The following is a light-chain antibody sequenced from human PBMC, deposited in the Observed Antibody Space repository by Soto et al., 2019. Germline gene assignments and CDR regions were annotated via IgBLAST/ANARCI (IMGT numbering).Light chain of an antibody. CDR3: QQYGSSPRT. J-gene: IGKJ1*01. CDR1: QSVSSSY. Sequence: IVLTQSPGTLSLSPGERATLSCRASQSVSSSYLAWYQQKPGQAPRLLIYGASSRATGIPDRFSGSGSGTDFPLTISRLEPEDFAVYYCQQYGSSPRTFGQGTKV. V-gene: IGKV3-20*01. CDR2: GAS.